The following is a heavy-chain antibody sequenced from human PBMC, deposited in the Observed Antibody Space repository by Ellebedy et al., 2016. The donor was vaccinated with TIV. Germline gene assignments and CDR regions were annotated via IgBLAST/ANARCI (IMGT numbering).Heavy chain of an antibody. D-gene: IGHD4-23*01. CDR3: ARDYVEATVVSNWYFDL. CDR2: IIPILGIA. Sequence: AASVKVSCKASGGTFSSYAISWVRQAHGQGIEWMGRIIPILGIANYAQKFQGRVTITADKSTSTAYMELSSLISEDTAVYYCARDYVEATVVSNWYFDLWGRGTLVTVSS. CDR1: GGTFSSYA. V-gene: IGHV1-69*04. J-gene: IGHJ2*01.